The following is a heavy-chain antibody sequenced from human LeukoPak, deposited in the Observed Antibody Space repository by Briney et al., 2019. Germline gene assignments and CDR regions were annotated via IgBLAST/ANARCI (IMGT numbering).Heavy chain of an antibody. CDR2: IIPIFGTA. CDR1: GGTFSSYA. V-gene: IGHV1-69*01. Sequence: SVKVSCKASGGTFSSYAISWVRQAPGQGLEWMGGIIPIFGTANYAQKFQGRVTITADESTSTAYMELSSLRSEDTAVYYCASRSVYYDSSGYYFWGQGTLVTVSS. D-gene: IGHD3-22*01. J-gene: IGHJ4*02. CDR3: ASRSVYYDSSGYYF.